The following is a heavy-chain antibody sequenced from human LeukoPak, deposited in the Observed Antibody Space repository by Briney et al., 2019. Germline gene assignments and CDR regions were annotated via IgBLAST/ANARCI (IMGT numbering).Heavy chain of an antibody. V-gene: IGHV3-23*01. CDR1: GFTFSSYA. Sequence: GGSLRLSCAASGFTFSSYAMSWVRQAPGKGLEWVSAISGSGGSTYYADSVKGRFTISRDNSKNTLYLQMNSLRAEDTAVYYCAKELGYCSGGSCYRGRAFDIWGQGTMVTVSS. CDR2: ISGSGGST. D-gene: IGHD2-15*01. J-gene: IGHJ3*02. CDR3: AKELGYCSGGSCYRGRAFDI.